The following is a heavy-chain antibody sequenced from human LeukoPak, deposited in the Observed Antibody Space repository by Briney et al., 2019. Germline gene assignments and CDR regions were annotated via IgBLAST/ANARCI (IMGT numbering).Heavy chain of an antibody. V-gene: IGHV1-8*01. CDR1: GYTFTSYD. CDR3: ARRARTSGLRYCSGGSCYLWFDP. CDR2: MNPNSGNT. Sequence: ASVKVSCKDSGYTFTSYDINWERQATGQGLEWMGWMNPNSGNTGYAQKFQGRVTMTRNTSISTAYMELSSLRSEDTAVYYCARRARTSGLRYCSGGSCYLWFDPWGQGTLVTVSS. D-gene: IGHD2-15*01. J-gene: IGHJ5*02.